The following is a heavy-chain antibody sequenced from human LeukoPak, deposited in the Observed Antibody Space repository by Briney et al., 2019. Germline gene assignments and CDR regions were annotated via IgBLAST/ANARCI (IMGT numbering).Heavy chain of an antibody. J-gene: IGHJ3*02. CDR3: AKGATVGKEALHI. Sequence: SVKVSCKASGGIFSNQAITWVRQAPGQGLEWMGRIIPMIGTAKSAQRFQGRVTFTADTSTNTAYMELSSLTSEDTAFYYCAKGATVGKEALHIWGQGALVTVSS. V-gene: IGHV1-69*04. CDR2: IIPMIGTA. D-gene: IGHD1-14*01. CDR1: GGIFSNQA.